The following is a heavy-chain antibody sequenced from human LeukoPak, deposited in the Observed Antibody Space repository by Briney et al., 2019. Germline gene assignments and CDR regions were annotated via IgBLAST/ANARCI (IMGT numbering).Heavy chain of an antibody. D-gene: IGHD3-22*01. CDR1: GYTFTSYG. V-gene: IGHV1-18*01. CDR3: ARGASTYYDSSDYFDY. J-gene: IGHJ4*02. CDR2: ISAYNGNT. Sequence: GASVKVSCKASGYTFTSYGISWVRQAPGQGLEWMGWISAYNGNTNYAQELQGRVTMTTDTPTSTAYMELRSLRSDDTAVYYCARGASTYYDSSDYFDYWGQGTLVTVSS.